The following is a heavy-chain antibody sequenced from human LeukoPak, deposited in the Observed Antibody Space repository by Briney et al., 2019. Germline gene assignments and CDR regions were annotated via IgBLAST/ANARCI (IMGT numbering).Heavy chain of an antibody. CDR3: ARDHDYYDSSGYPDYYYYYGMDV. CDR1: GDTLPELS. CDR2: IIPILGIA. D-gene: IGHD3-22*01. Sequence: ASVKVSCKVSGDTLPELSIHWVRQAPGQGLEWMGRIIPILGIANYAQKFQGRVTITADKSTSTAYMELSSLRSEDTAVYYCARDHDYYDSSGYPDYYYYYGMDVWGQGTTVTVSS. J-gene: IGHJ6*02. V-gene: IGHV1-69*04.